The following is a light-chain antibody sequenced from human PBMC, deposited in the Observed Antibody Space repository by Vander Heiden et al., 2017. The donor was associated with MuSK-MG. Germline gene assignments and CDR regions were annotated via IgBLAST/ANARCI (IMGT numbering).Light chain of an antibody. CDR1: QSDIKY. V-gene: IGKV3-11*01. Sequence: ESVLTQSPPTLSLSPGERATLSCRASQSDIKYLAWYQHKAGQAPRLLIYDASNRATGIPARFSGSGSGTDFTLTISSLEPEDSAVYYCQQRSNWLLTFGGGTKVEIK. CDR3: QQRSNWLLT. J-gene: IGKJ4*01. CDR2: DAS.